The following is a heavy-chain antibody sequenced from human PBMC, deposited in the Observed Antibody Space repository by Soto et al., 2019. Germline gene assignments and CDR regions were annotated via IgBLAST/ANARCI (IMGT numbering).Heavy chain of an antibody. CDR3: AKHRYHSTPLYDSLEY. D-gene: IGHD3-22*01. J-gene: IGHJ4*02. V-gene: IGHV3-23*01. CDR2: ISGSGSVT. CDR1: GFTFSDYG. Sequence: PGGSLRLSCAASGFTFSDYGMTWVRQAPGKGLEWVSYISGSGSVTYSADSVRGRFTVSRDNSKNTLYLHMNSLGAEDTAIYYCAKHRYHSTPLYDSLEYWGQGTLVTVSS.